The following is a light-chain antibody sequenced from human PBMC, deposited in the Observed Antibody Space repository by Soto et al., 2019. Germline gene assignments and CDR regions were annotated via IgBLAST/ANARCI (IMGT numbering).Light chain of an antibody. CDR1: QSLISY. J-gene: IGKJ5*01. CDR2: DAS. Sequence: EIVLTQSPATLSLSPGERATLSCRASQSLISYLAWYQQKPGQAPRLLIYDASNRATGIPGRFSGSGSGTDFPLTISSLEPEDFGVYYCQQRRDSPITFGQGTRLEIK. V-gene: IGKV3-11*01. CDR3: QQRRDSPIT.